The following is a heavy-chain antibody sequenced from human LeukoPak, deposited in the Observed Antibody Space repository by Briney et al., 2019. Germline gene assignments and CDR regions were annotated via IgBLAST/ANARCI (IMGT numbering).Heavy chain of an antibody. V-gene: IGHV3-13*01. CDR2: FGSADDT. CDR1: GFPFSAYD. J-gene: IGHJ2*01. CDR3: VRGALPGDNWYFDL. Sequence: GGSLRLSCETSGFPFSAYDMHWVRQAPGKGLEWVSAFGSADDTYYPGAVRGRFTISRDYAKNSLYLQMNSLRTGDTAVYFCVRGALPGDNWYFDLWGRGTLVTVAS.